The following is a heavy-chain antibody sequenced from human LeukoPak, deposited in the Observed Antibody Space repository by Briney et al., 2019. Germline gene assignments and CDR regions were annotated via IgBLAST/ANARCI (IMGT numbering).Heavy chain of an antibody. CDR1: GFSLSTSGMC. Sequence: SGPTLVNPTQTLTLTDTFSGFSLSTSGMCVSWIRQPPGKALEWLARIDWDDDKYYSTSLKTRLTISKDTSKNQVVLTMTNMDPVDTDTYYCARTDAAACLDAFDIWGQGTMVTVSS. V-gene: IGHV2-70*11. CDR2: IDWDDDK. J-gene: IGHJ3*02. D-gene: IGHD6-13*01. CDR3: ARTDAAACLDAFDI.